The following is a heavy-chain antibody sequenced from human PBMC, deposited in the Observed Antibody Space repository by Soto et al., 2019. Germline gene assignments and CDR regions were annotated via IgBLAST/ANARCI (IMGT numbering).Heavy chain of an antibody. J-gene: IGHJ4*02. CDR1: GYTFTGYY. CDR2: INPNSGGT. D-gene: IGHD2-15*01. CDR3: ARESCSGGSCYFDY. V-gene: IGHV1-2*04. Sequence: ASVKVSCKASGYTFTGYYMHWVRQAPGQGLEWMGWINPNSGGTNYAQKFQGWVTMTRDTSISTAYKELSRLRSDDTAVYYCARESCSGGSCYFDYWGQGTLVTVSS.